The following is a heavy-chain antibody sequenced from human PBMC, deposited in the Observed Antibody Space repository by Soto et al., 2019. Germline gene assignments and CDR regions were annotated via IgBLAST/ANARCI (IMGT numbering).Heavy chain of an antibody. Sequence: QVQLQESGPGLVRPSETLSLTCTVSGDSLSTYYWSWIRQPAGERLEGIGRIHDTGRTNYNPTLKSRVTMSVYTSKNQFSLRVNSVTDADAAVYYCARESVSGTYRFDSWGQGTLVTVSS. CDR2: IHDTGRT. J-gene: IGHJ4*02. CDR1: GDSLSTYY. V-gene: IGHV4-4*07. CDR3: ARESVSGTYRFDS. D-gene: IGHD3-16*02.